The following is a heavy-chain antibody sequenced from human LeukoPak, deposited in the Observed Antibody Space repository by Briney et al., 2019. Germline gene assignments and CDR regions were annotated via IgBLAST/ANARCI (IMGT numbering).Heavy chain of an antibody. Sequence: SETLSLTCAVSGGSNRSTNWWSWVRQPPGKGLEWIGEIYHSGCTNYNPSLKSRVTISVDKSKNQFSLNLSSVTAADTAVYYCAVYCGGDCYSGVNNWFDPWGQGTLVTVSS. CDR1: GGSNRSTNW. CDR2: IYHSGCT. V-gene: IGHV4-4*02. J-gene: IGHJ5*02. D-gene: IGHD2-21*02. CDR3: AVYCGGDCYSGVNNWFDP.